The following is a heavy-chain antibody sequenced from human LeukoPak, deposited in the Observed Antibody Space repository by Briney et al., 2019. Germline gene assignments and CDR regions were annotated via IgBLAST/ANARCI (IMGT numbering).Heavy chain of an antibody. CDR3: ARDSGTTGEVKFDP. CDR1: GFTFSSYS. CDR2: INHSGST. Sequence: PGGSLRLSCAASGFTFSSYSMNWVRQPPGKGLEWIGEINHSGSTNYNPSLKSRVTISVDTSKNQFSLKLRSVTAADTAVYYCARDSGTTGEVKFDPWGQGTLVTVSS. J-gene: IGHJ5*02. V-gene: IGHV4-34*01. D-gene: IGHD3-10*01.